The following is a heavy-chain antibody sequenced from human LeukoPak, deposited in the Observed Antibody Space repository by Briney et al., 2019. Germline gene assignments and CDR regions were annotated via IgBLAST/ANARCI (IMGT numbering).Heavy chain of an antibody. D-gene: IGHD3-22*01. CDR2: ISSSSSYI. CDR3: ARDSHPLYYYDSSGYYSTDAFEI. V-gene: IGHV3-21*01. J-gene: IGHJ3*02. Sequence: GGSLRLSCAASGFTFSSYSMNWVRQAPGKGLEWVSSISSSSSYIYYADSVKGRFTISRDNAKNSLYLQMNSLRAEDTAVYYCARDSHPLYYYDSSGYYSTDAFEIWGQGTMVTVSS. CDR1: GFTFSSYS.